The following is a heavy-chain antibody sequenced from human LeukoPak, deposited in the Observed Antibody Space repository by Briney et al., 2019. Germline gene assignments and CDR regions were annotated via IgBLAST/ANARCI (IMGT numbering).Heavy chain of an antibody. Sequence: GGSLRLSCAASGFIFSSYTMNWVRQAPGKGLEWVSSINSRSDKIFYADSVKGRFTITRDNAKNSLYLQMNSLRAEDTAVYYCARDVMVRNWFDPWGQGTLVTVS. V-gene: IGHV3-21*01. CDR2: INSRSDKI. J-gene: IGHJ5*02. D-gene: IGHD3-10*01. CDR1: GFIFSSYT. CDR3: ARDVMVRNWFDP.